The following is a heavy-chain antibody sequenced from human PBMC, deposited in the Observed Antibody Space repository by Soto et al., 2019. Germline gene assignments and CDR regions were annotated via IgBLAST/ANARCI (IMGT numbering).Heavy chain of an antibody. D-gene: IGHD2-21*02. Sequence: SETLSLTCAVSGGSIGSSGYSWSWVRQPSGKGLEWIGYISHTGPAYYNPSLRSRVTISLDRSRNHFPLRLTSVTAADTAIYYCARVVAEANRVRGTTSLVTAPRSDYGMDVWGEGNPGHRRL. CDR2: ISHTGPA. J-gene: IGHJ6*04. V-gene: IGHV4-30-2*01. CDR3: ARVVAEANRVRGTTSLVTAPRSDYGMDV. CDR1: GGSIGSSGYS.